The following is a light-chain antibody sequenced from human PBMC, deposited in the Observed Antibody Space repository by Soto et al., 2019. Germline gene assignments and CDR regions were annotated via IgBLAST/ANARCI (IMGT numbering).Light chain of an antibody. V-gene: IGLV2-14*01. CDR1: SSDVGGYDY. CDR2: EVS. Sequence: QSALTQPAFVSGSPGQSITISCTGTSSDVGGYDYVSWYQHHPGKAPKLIIFEVSDRPSGVSNRFSGSKSGNTASLTISGLQVEDEADYYCTSYATSSPYVFGTGTKLTVL. J-gene: IGLJ1*01. CDR3: TSYATSSPYV.